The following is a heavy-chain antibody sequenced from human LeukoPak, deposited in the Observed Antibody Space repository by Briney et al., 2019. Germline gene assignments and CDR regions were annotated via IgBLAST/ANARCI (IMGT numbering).Heavy chain of an antibody. V-gene: IGHV3-21*01. D-gene: IGHD3-22*01. CDR3: ARSLLVYDSSGYYVDAFDI. CDR1: GFTFSSYS. Sequence: PGGSLRLSCAASGFTFSSYSMNWVRQAPGKGLDWVSSISSSSSYIYYADSVKGRFTISRDNAKNSLYLQMNSLRAEDTAVYYCARSLLVYDSSGYYVDAFDIWGQGTMVTVSS. J-gene: IGHJ3*02. CDR2: ISSSSSYI.